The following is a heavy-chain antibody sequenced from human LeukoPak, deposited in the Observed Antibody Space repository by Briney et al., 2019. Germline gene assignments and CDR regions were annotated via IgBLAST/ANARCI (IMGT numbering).Heavy chain of an antibody. Sequence: PGGSLRLSCAASGFTFSSYWMSWVRQAAGKGLEWVANIKQDGSEKYYVDSVKGRFTISRDNAKNSLYLQMNSLRAEDTAVYYCARVPSRIVVVPAAPYYYYYSMDVWVKGTTVTVSS. D-gene: IGHD2-2*01. CDR1: GFTFSSYW. V-gene: IGHV3-7*01. CDR2: IKQDGSEK. CDR3: ARVPSRIVVVPAAPYYYYYSMDV. J-gene: IGHJ6*03.